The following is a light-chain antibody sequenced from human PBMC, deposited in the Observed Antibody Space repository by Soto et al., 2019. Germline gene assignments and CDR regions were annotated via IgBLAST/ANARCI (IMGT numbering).Light chain of an antibody. CDR1: QGVDSS. CDR3: QQVHDYPLT. CDR2: APS. Sequence: AILLTQSPSSLSASVGDRVTITCRATQGVDSSLAWYQQKPGKAPKLLIYAPSSLQSGVPSRFSGSGSGTALSLTTSSLQTEEFATYYCQQVHDYPLTFGQGTRLE. V-gene: IGKV1D-13*01. J-gene: IGKJ5*01.